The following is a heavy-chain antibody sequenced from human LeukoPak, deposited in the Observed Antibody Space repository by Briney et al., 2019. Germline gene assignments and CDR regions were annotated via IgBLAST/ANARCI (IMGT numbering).Heavy chain of an antibody. D-gene: IGHD3-22*01. V-gene: IGHV1-8*01. CDR2: MNPNSGNT. Sequence: ASVKVSCKASGYTFTSYDINWVRQATGQGLEWMGWMNPNSGNTGYVQKFQGRVTMTRNTSISTAYMELSSLRSEDTAVYYCARGTRYYYDSSGYYQPYYYYYMDVWGKGTTVTVSS. CDR1: GYTFTSYD. J-gene: IGHJ6*03. CDR3: ARGTRYYYDSSGYYQPYYYYYMDV.